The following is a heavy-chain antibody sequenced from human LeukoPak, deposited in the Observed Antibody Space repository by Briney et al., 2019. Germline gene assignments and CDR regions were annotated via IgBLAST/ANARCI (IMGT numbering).Heavy chain of an antibody. Sequence: PGGSLRLSCAASGFRFSSHGMHWVRQAPGKGLEWVALIWFDGSNRYYADSVNGRFTISRDSSNLYLQMNSLRAEDTAVYYCAKDLTVTKYSPDYYYYGMDVWGQGTTVTVSS. D-gene: IGHD4-17*01. J-gene: IGHJ6*02. CDR1: GFRFSSHG. CDR2: IWFDGSNR. V-gene: IGHV3-33*06. CDR3: AKDLTVTKYSPDYYYYGMDV.